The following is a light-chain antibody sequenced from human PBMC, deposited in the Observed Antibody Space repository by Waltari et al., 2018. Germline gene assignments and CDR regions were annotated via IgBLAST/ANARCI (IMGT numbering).Light chain of an antibody. CDR2: GSA. CDR3: QSYDSSLSVHVV. CDR1: SSNIGAGYD. Sequence: QSVLTQPPSVSGAPGQRVTISCTGSSSNIGAGYDVHWYQQLPGTDPKLRIYGSAQRPAGVPDRFAGSKSGTSASLAITGLQAEDEADYYCQSYDSSLSVHVVFGGGTKLTVL. V-gene: IGLV1-40*01. J-gene: IGLJ2*01.